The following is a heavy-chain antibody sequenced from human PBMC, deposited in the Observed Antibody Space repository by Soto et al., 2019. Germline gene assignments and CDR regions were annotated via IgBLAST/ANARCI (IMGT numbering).Heavy chain of an antibody. Sequence: GGSLRLSCAASGFTFSSYAMHWVRQAPGKGLEWVAVISYDGSNKYYADSVKGRFTISRDNSKNTLYLQMNSLRAEDTAVYYCAEGPTTAGAYFDYWGQGTLVTVSS. J-gene: IGHJ4*02. CDR3: AEGPTTAGAYFDY. CDR2: ISYDGSNK. V-gene: IGHV3-30-3*01. D-gene: IGHD1-26*01. CDR1: GFTFSSYA.